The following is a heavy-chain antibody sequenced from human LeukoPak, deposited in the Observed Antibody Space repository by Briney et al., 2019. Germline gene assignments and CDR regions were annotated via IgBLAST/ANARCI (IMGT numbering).Heavy chain of an antibody. Sequence: LSLTCAVYGGSFSGYYWSWIRQAPGKGLEWVSYISSSGSTIYYADSVKGRFTISRDNAKNSLYLQMNSLRAEDTAVYYCARESLDGGNWHYWGQGTLVTVSS. CDR1: GGSFSGYY. CDR2: ISSSGSTI. V-gene: IGHV3-11*01. J-gene: IGHJ4*02. D-gene: IGHD4-23*01. CDR3: ARESLDGGNWHY.